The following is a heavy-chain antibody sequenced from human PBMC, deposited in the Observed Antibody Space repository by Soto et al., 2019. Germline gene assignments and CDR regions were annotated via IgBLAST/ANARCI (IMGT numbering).Heavy chain of an antibody. CDR3: AKHPVFLFYGFSFDP. V-gene: IGHV4-39*01. J-gene: IGHJ5*02. CDR1: GGSINSRTYY. CDR2: IHYSGDT. D-gene: IGHD3-10*01. Sequence: SETLSLTCAVSGGSINSRTYYWGWIRQPPGKGLEWIGSIHYSGDTYFNPSLRSRVTLSVDTSKNQFSLNLRSVTAADTAVYYCAKHPVFLFYGFSFDPWGQGTLVTVSS.